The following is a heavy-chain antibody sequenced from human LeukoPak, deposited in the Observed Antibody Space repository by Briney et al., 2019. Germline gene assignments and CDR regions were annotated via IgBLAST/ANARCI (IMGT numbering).Heavy chain of an antibody. CDR2: ISVYNGTT. J-gene: IGHJ1*01. D-gene: IGHD3-22*01. CDR3: ARDINGYYYDSHGYYPTDL. Sequence: ASVKVSCKASGYIFTSYGISWVRQAPGQGLEWMGWISVYNGTTHYTRRLHGRVTITTDTSTTKAYMELRSLRSDDTAVYYCARDINGYYYDSHGYYPTDLWGQGTLVTVSS. CDR1: GYIFTSYG. V-gene: IGHV1-18*01.